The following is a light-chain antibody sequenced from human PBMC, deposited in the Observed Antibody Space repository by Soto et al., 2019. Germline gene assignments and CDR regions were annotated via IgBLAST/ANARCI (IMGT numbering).Light chain of an antibody. CDR3: GTWDSSLSGGV. J-gene: IGLJ3*02. Sequence: QSVLTQPPSVSAAPGQKVTISCSGSSSNIVNNYVSWYQQLPGTAPKLLIYDNNKRPSGIPDRFSGSKSGTSATLGITGLQTGDEADYYCGTWDSSLSGGVFGGGTKVTVL. CDR2: DNN. CDR1: SSNIVNNY. V-gene: IGLV1-51*01.